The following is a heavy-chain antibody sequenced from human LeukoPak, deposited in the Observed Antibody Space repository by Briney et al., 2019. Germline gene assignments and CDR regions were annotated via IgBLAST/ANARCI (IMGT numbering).Heavy chain of an antibody. J-gene: IGHJ5*02. CDR2: ISYDGSKK. D-gene: IGHD3-10*01. CDR3: ASNTYYYGSGSYRSNWFDP. V-gene: IGHV3-30*04. CDR1: GVTFSSYA. Sequence: GGSLRLSCAASGVTFSSYAMHWVRQAPGKGLEWVAVISYDGSKKYYADPVKGRFTISRDNSKNPLYLQMNSLRAEDTAVYYCASNTYYYGSGSYRSNWFDPWGQGTLVTVSS.